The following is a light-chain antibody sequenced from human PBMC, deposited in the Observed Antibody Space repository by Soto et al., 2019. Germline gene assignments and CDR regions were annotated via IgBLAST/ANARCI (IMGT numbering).Light chain of an antibody. CDR2: KAS. CDR1: QYLNRW. Sequence: DIQMTQSPSSLSASVGDRFTITCRASQYLNRWLAWYQQKPGKAPKLLAYKASTLKRGAPSRIRGSACGKEFTLTISSLQADDSATYYCQQYNSHYTFGQGTKVDI. J-gene: IGKJ2*01. CDR3: QQYNSHYT. V-gene: IGKV1-5*03.